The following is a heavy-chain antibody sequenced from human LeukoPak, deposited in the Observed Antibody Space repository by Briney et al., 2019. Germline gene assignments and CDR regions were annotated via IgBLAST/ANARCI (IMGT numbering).Heavy chain of an antibody. D-gene: IGHD3-9*01. CDR3: ARESRRYDILTGYYNGNWFDP. V-gene: IGHV3-30*03. CDR2: ISYDGSNK. J-gene: IGHJ5*02. CDR1: GFTFSSYG. Sequence: SGGSLRLSCAASGFTFSSYGMHWVRQAPGKGLEWVAVISYDGSNKYYADSVKGRFTISRDNSKNTLYLQMNSLRAEDTAVYYCARESRRYDILTGYYNGNWFDPWGQGTLVTVSS.